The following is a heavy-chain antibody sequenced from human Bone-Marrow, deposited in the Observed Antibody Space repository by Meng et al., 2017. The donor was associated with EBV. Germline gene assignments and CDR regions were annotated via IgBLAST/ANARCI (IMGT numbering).Heavy chain of an antibody. CDR1: GFSLSTSGVG. CDR2: IYWDDDK. V-gene: IGHV2-5*02. Sequence: QITLKESGPTLVKPXXTLTLTXTFSGFSLSTSGVGVGWIRQPPGKALEWLALIYWDDDKRYSPSLKSRLTITKDTSKNQVVLTMTNMDPVDTATYYCAHSNEAVGESQHYFDDWGQGTLVTVSS. CDR3: AHSNEAVGESQHYFDD. J-gene: IGHJ4*02. D-gene: IGHD1-1*01.